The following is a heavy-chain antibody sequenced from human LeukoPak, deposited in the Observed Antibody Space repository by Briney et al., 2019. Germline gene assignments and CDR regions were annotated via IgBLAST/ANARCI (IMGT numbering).Heavy chain of an antibody. CDR3: AKEGGSRGFFDY. CDR2: ISGSGGST. CDR1: GFTFSSYT. Sequence: PGGSLRLSCAASGFTFSSYTMSWVRQAPGEGLEWVSAISGSGGSTYYADSVKGRFTISRDNSKNTLYLQMNSLRAEGTAVYYCAKEGGSRGFFDYWGQGTLVTVSS. J-gene: IGHJ4*02. V-gene: IGHV3-23*01.